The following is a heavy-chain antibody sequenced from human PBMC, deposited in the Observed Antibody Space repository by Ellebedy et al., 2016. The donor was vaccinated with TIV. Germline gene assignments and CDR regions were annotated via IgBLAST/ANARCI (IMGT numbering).Heavy chain of an antibody. CDR3: GRVLDYYGLGSLGGLDV. J-gene: IGHJ6*02. Sequence: PGGSLRLSCAASGFTVSSNFMSWVPQAPGKGLEWVSVIYRGGRTYYSDSVKGRFTISRDNSKNTLYLQIDSLRGEDTAVYYRGRVLDYYGLGSLGGLDVWGQGTTVTVSS. CDR1: GFTVSSNF. D-gene: IGHD3-10*01. V-gene: IGHV3-66*01. CDR2: IYRGGRT.